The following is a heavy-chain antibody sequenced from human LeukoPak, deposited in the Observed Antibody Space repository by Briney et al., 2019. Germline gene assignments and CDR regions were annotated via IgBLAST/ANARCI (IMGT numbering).Heavy chain of an antibody. D-gene: IGHD4/OR15-4a*01. CDR2: ISSSSSTI. Sequence: GGSLRLSCAASGFTFSSYSMNWVRQAPGKGLEWVSYISSSSSTIYYADSVKGRFAVSRDNAQKSLFLQMNGLRVEDTAMYYCARDSLHNYGGTGYGYYFDYWGQGTPVTVSS. V-gene: IGHV3-48*04. J-gene: IGHJ4*02. CDR1: GFTFSSYS. CDR3: ARDSLHNYGGTGYGYYFDY.